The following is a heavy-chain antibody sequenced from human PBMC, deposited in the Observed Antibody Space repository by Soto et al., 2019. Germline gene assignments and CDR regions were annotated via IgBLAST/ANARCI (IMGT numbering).Heavy chain of an antibody. D-gene: IGHD2-15*01. J-gene: IGHJ2*01. CDR3: ARDKGYCSGGSCTPDWYFDL. Sequence: QVQLVQSGAEVKKPGASVKVSCKASGYTFANYAISWVRRAPGQGLEWMGWISVSNGDTNYAQRLQGRGTMTTDTSTSTAYMELRSLRSDDTAVYYCARDKGYCSGGSCTPDWYFDLWGRDTLVIVSS. V-gene: IGHV1-18*01. CDR2: ISVSNGDT. CDR1: GYTFANYA.